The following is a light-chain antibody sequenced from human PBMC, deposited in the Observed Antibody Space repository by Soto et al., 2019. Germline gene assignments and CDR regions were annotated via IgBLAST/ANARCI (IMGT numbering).Light chain of an antibody. Sequence: EVVLTQSPATLSLSTGERATLSCRASHSVSSSYLAWYQQKPGQAPRLLIYGASSRATGIPDRFSGSGSGTDFTLIISRLEPEDFAMYYCQQYGSSPRTFGQGTKVDI. CDR3: QQYGSSPRT. CDR2: GAS. CDR1: HSVSSSY. J-gene: IGKJ1*01. V-gene: IGKV3-20*01.